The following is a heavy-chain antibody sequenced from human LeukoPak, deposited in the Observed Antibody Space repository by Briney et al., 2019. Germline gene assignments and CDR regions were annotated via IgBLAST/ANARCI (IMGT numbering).Heavy chain of an antibody. D-gene: IGHD5-24*01. CDR3: AKGTRWLQFDY. Sequence: GGSLRLSCAASGFTFSSHGMNWVRQAPGKGLEWVSGIIPSGHTTYYADSVRGRFTISRDNSRNTLYLQMNSLRAEDTAVYYCAKGTRWLQFDYWGQGTLVTVSS. V-gene: IGHV3-23*01. J-gene: IGHJ4*02. CDR1: GFTFSSHG. CDR2: IIPSGHTT.